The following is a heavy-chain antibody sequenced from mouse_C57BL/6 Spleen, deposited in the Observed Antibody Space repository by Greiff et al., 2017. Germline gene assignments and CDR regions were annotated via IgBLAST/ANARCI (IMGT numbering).Heavy chain of an antibody. V-gene: IGHV10-1*01. D-gene: IGHD2-4*01. Sequence: VESGGGLVQPKGSLKLSCAASGFSFNPYAMNWVRQAPGKGLELVARIRSKSNNYATYYADSVNDRFTISRDDSESMLYLQMNNLKTEDTAMYYCVRGDYWFAYWGQGTLVTVSA. CDR2: IRSKSNNYAT. CDR1: GFSFNPYA. CDR3: VRGDYWFAY. J-gene: IGHJ3*01.